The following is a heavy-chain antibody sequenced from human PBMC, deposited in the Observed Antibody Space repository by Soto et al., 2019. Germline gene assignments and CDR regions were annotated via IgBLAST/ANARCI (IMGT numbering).Heavy chain of an antibody. D-gene: IGHD4-17*01. J-gene: IGHJ6*02. CDR2: IYYSGST. CDR1: GGSISSGDYY. Sequence: SETLSLTCTVSGGSISSGDYYWSWIRQPPGKGLEWIGYIYYSGSTHYNPSLKSRVTISVDTSKNQFSLKLSSVTAADTAVYYCARVIIGQALREAKDYGDALDVWGQGTTVTV. CDR3: ARVIIGQALREAKDYGDALDV. V-gene: IGHV4-30-4*01.